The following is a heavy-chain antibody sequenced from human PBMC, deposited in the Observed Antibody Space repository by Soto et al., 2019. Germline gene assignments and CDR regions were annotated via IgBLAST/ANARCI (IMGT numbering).Heavy chain of an antibody. CDR3: ARYASGGTSLGMDV. CDR1: VYSFTSYW. Sequence: ESLKISCNASVYSFTSYWIGWVLQMAGKGLEWMGIIYPGDSDPDYSPSFQGQVTISADKSISTAYLQWSSLKASDTAMYYCARYASGGTSLGMDVWGQGTTVTVSS. CDR2: IYPGDSDP. D-gene: IGHD6-19*01. V-gene: IGHV5-51*01. J-gene: IGHJ6*02.